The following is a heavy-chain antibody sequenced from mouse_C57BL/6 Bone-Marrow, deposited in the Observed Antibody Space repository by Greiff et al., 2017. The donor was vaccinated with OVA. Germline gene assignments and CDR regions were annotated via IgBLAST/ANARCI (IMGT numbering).Heavy chain of an antibody. CDR3: ARDDGSSFDY. CDR2: ISYSGST. V-gene: IGHV3-1*01. J-gene: IGHJ2*01. Sequence: EVKLQESGPGMVKPSQSLSLTCTVTGYSITSGYDWHWIRHFPGNKLEWMGYISYSGSTNYNPSLKSRISITHDTSKNQFFLKLNSVTTEDTATYYCARDDGSSFDYWGQGTTLTVSS. D-gene: IGHD1-1*01. CDR1: GYSITSGYD.